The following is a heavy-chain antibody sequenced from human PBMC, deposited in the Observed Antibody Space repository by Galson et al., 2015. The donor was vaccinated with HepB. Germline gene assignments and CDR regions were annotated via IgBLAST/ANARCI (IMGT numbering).Heavy chain of an antibody. Sequence: SETLSLTCTVSGGSISSYYWSWIRQPPGKGLEWIGYIYHSGSTNYNPSLKSRVTISVDTSKNQFSLKLRSVTAADTAVYYCAREGKAYCGGDCSDDSFDIWGQGTLVTVSS. CDR2: IYHSGST. J-gene: IGHJ3*02. CDR3: AREGKAYCGGDCSDDSFDI. V-gene: IGHV4-59*01. CDR1: GGSISSYY. D-gene: IGHD2-21*01.